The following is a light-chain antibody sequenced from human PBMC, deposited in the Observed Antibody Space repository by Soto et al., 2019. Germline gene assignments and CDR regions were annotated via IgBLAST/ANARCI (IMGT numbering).Light chain of an antibody. Sequence: IQMTQSPSTLSTSVGDSVPTACRASQNIDIWLSWYQQKPGKAPKILVYDASNLRSGVPSRFSGSGSGTEFTLTISRLQPDDFANYYCQQHKSYPVTFGGGTKVDIK. CDR3: QQHKSYPVT. J-gene: IGKJ4*01. V-gene: IGKV1-5*01. CDR2: DAS. CDR1: QNIDIW.